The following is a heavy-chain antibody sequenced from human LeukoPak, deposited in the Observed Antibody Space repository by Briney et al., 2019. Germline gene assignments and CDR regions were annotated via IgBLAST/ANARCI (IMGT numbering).Heavy chain of an antibody. D-gene: IGHD4-23*01. V-gene: IGHV3-9*01. J-gene: IGHJ6*02. CDR2: INWNSDTK. CDR3: AKDTGGNGAYFYAMDV. Sequence: RSGGSLRLSCVGSGFAFHNYAMHGVRRPPGKGLEWVSAINWNSDTKAYADSVKGRFTISRDRARSSLYLQMDSLRPEDTALYYCAKDTGGNGAYFYAMDVWGQGTSVTVSS. CDR1: GFAFHNYA.